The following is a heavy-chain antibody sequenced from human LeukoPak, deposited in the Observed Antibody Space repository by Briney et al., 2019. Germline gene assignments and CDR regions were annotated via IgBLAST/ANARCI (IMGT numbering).Heavy chain of an antibody. CDR2: IYHSGGP. D-gene: IGHD6-13*01. J-gene: IGHJ3*02. CDR3: ARRGRSSSWYGDAFDI. V-gene: IGHV4-59*08. Sequence: SETLSLTCSVHAGSISSTYWSWLRQPPGKGLEWIGNIYHSGGPNYNPSLNGRVTMSIDTSKNQFSLKLTSVTAADTAVYFCARRGRSSSWYGDAFDIWGQGTVVAVSS. CDR1: AGSISSTY.